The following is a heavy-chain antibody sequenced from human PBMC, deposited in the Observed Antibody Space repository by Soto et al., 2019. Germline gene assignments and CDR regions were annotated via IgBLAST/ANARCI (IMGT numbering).Heavy chain of an antibody. CDR3: ARDVSGYSIGGAFDI. V-gene: IGHV1-18*01. J-gene: IGHJ3*02. CDR2: ISAYNGNT. CDR1: GYTFTSYG. Sequence: QVQLVQSGAEVKKPGASVKVSCKASGYTFTSYGIIWVRQAPGQGLEWMGWISAYNGNTNYAQKLKGRVTMTTDTSTSTAYVDLRSMISDDTAVYYCARDVSGYSIGGAFDIWGQGTMVTVSS. D-gene: IGHD6-25*01.